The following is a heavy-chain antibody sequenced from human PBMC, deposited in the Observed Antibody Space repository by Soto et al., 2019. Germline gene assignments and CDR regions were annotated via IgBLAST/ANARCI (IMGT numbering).Heavy chain of an antibody. CDR3: AKRQDSGWISSARWFDP. J-gene: IGHJ5*02. D-gene: IGHD6-19*01. V-gene: IGHV3-23*01. CDR2: ISGSGGST. CDR1: GFTFSSYA. Sequence: GGSLRLSCAASGFTFSSYAMSWVRQAPGKGLEWVSAISGSGGSTYYADSVKGRFAISRDNSKNTLYLQMNSLRAEDTAVYYCAKRQDSGWISSARWFDPWGQGTLVTVSS.